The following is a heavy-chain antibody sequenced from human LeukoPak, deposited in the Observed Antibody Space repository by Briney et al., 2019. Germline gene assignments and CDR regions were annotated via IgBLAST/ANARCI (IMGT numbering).Heavy chain of an antibody. D-gene: IGHD6-19*01. Sequence: PQTLSLTCAVSGDSFSSGGYSWTWIRQPPGKGLEWIGYIYHSGTTYYNPSLKSRVTITVDRSKNQFSLKLSSVTAADTAVYYCARGVSVAGSLQHWGQGTLVTVSS. V-gene: IGHV4-30-2*01. J-gene: IGHJ1*01. CDR3: ARGVSVAGSLQH. CDR2: IYHSGTT. CDR1: GDSFSSGGYS.